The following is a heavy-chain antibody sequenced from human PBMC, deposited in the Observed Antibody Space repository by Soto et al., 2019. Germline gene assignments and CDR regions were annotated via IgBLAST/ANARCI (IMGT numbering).Heavy chain of an antibody. Sequence: GGSLRLSCAASGFTFSSYWMHWVRQAPGKGLVWVSRINSDGSSTSYADSVKGRFTISRDNAKNTLYLQMNSLRAEDTAVYYCHSSGATAIADYFDYWGQGTLVTVSS. V-gene: IGHV3-74*01. J-gene: IGHJ4*02. CDR3: HSSGATAIADYFDY. D-gene: IGHD2-21*02. CDR2: INSDGSST. CDR1: GFTFSSYW.